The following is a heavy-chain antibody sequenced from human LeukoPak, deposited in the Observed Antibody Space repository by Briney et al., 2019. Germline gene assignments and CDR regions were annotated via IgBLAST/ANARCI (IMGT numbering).Heavy chain of an antibody. V-gene: IGHV4-30-2*01. D-gene: IGHD3-10*01. CDR2: IYHSGST. J-gene: IGHJ6*02. Sequence: PSETLSLTCTVSGGSISSGGYYWSWIRQPPGKGLEWIGYIYHSGSTYYNPSLKSRVTISVDKSKNQLSLKLSSVTAADTAVYYCAREQLSITSYGMDVWGQGTTVTVSS. CDR1: GGSISSGGYY. CDR3: AREQLSITSYGMDV.